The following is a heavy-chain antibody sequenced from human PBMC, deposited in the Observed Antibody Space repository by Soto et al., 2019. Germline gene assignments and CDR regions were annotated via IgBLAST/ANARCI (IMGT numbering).Heavy chain of an antibody. J-gene: IGHJ4*02. CDR1: GWSISSYY. D-gene: IGHD2-15*01. V-gene: IGHV4-59*08. Sequence: VSGWSISSYYWSWIRQPPGKGLEWIGYIYYRANPNYNPSLKSRVTISQDTSKNQFSLKLSSVTAADTAVYYCARHTPAISISDHWGQGTLVTVSS. CDR3: ARHTPAISISDH. CDR2: IYYRANP.